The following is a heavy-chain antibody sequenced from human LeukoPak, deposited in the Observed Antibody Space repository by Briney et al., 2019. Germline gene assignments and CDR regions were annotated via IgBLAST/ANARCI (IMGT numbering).Heavy chain of an antibody. CDR2: IYTSGST. V-gene: IGHV4-4*07. CDR1: GGSISSYY. D-gene: IGHD3-22*01. J-gene: IGHJ5*02. CDR3: AGGARGYYYDSSGYYYANWFDP. Sequence: SETLSLTCTVSGGSISSYYWSWIRQPAGKGLEWIGRIYTSGSTNYNPSLKSRVTMSVDTSKNQFSLKLSSVTAADTAVYYCAGGARGYYYDSSGYYYANWFDPWGQGTLVTVSS.